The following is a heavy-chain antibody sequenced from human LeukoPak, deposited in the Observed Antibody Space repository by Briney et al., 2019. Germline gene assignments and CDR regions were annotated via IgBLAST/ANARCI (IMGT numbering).Heavy chain of an antibody. CDR2: ISWNSGSI. CDR1: GFTFDDYA. Sequence: GRSLRLSCAASGFTFDDYAMHWVRQAPGKGLEWVSGISWNSGSIGYADSVKGRFTISRDNAKNSLYLQMNSLRAEDTALYYCARELGSSLDYWGQGTLVTVSS. J-gene: IGHJ4*02. CDR3: ARELGSSLDY. V-gene: IGHV3-9*01. D-gene: IGHD6-13*01.